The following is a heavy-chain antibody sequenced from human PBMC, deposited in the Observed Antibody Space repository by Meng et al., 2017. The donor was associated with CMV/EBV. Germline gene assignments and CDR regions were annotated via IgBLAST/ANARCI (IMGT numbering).Heavy chain of an antibody. J-gene: IGHJ5*02. CDR3: AHSAGRFGEKEFDP. CDR2: IYWNDDK. V-gene: IGHV2-5*01. Sequence: SGVSLSTSRVGGGWIRQPPGKALEWLALIYWNDDKRYSPSLKSRLTITKDTSKNQVVLTMTNMDPVDTATYYCAHSAGRFGEKEFDPWGQGTLVTVSS. CDR1: GVSLSTSRVG. D-gene: IGHD3-10*01.